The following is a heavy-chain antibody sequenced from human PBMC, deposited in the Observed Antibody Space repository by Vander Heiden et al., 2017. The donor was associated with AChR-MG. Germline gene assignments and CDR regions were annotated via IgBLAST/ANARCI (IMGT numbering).Heavy chain of an antibody. J-gene: IGHJ4*02. CDR3: ARDPPDGSGHFDY. CDR2: IRNSGST. CDR1: GGSTSGYH. D-gene: IGHD3-10*01. V-gene: IGHV4-59*01. Sequence: QVQLQVSGPGLVKPSETLSLTCTVSGGSTSGYHWGWMRQSPGMGLEWIGTIRNSGSTSYNPSLKSRVSISVDTSKNQFSLRLSSVTAADTAMYSCARDPPDGSGHFDYWGQGTLVTVSS.